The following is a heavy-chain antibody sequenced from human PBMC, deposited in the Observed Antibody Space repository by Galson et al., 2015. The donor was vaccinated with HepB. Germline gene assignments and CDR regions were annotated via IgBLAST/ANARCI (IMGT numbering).Heavy chain of an antibody. Sequence: SLRLSCAASGFIFSSYWMSWVRQAPGKGLEWVASMKQDGSEKHYVGSVKGRFTISRHNANNLLYLQMNSLRAEDTAVYYCARLAGTLSWGQGTLVTVSS. CDR2: MKQDGSEK. V-gene: IGHV3-7*03. D-gene: IGHD1-7*01. CDR1: GFIFSSYW. CDR3: ARLAGTLS. J-gene: IGHJ5*02.